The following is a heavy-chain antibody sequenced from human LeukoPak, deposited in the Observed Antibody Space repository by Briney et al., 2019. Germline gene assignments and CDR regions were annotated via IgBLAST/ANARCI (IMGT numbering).Heavy chain of an antibody. D-gene: IGHD3-9*01. V-gene: IGHV3-7*01. CDR2: IKQDGSEK. CDR1: GFTFSNYW. Sequence: PGGSLRLSCAASGFTFSNYWMSWVRQAPGKGLEWVANIKQDGSEKYYVDSVKGRFTISRENAKNSLYLQMNSLRAEDTAVYYCAREKRYNDLLTGYYSFDYWGQGTLVPVSS. J-gene: IGHJ4*02. CDR3: AREKRYNDLLTGYYSFDY.